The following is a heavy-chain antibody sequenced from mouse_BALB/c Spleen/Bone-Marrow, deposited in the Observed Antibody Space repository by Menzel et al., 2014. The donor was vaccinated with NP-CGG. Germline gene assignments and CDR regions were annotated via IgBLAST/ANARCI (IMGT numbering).Heavy chain of an antibody. Sequence: EVKLVESGGGLVKPGGSLKLSCAASGFAFSSYDMSWARQTPEKRLEWVAYISSGGGSTYYPDTVKGRFTIPRDNAKNTLYLQMSSLKSEDTAMYYCARHKLGRWYFDVWGAGTTVTVSS. CDR3: ARHKLGRWYFDV. CDR1: GFAFSSYD. J-gene: IGHJ1*01. V-gene: IGHV5-12-1*01. CDR2: ISSGGGST. D-gene: IGHD4-1*01.